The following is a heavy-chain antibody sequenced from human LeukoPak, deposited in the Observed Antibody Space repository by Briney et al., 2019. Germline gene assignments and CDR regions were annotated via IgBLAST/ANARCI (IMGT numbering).Heavy chain of an antibody. Sequence: GTSVKLSCKASGYTFTSYGMSWVRQAPGQGLEWMGWISADNGNTNYAQKLQGRFTMTTDTSTSTAYMELRSLRSDDTAVYYCARDGYCSSTSCYGYYYYYGMDVWGQGTTVTVSS. CDR1: GYTFTSYG. CDR2: ISADNGNT. J-gene: IGHJ6*02. CDR3: ARDGYCSSTSCYGYYYYYGMDV. V-gene: IGHV1-18*01. D-gene: IGHD2-2*03.